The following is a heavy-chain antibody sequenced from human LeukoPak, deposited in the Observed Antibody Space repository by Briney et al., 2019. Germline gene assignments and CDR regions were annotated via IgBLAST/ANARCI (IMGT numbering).Heavy chain of an antibody. CDR2: IYYSGST. J-gene: IGHJ6*03. V-gene: IGHV4-39*01. D-gene: IGHD4-11*01. CDR3: ARLYSNYIMDV. Sequence: SETLSLTCTVSGGSISSSSYYWGWIRQPPGKGLEWIVSIYYSGSTYYNPSLRCRVTISVYRSKNLFSLKLSSVTAADTAVYYCARLYSNYIMDVWGKGTTVTVSS. CDR1: GGSISSSSYY.